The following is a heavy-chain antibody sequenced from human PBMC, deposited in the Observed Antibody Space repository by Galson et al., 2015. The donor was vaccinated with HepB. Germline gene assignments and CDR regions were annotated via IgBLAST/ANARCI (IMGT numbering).Heavy chain of an antibody. V-gene: IGHV3-66*01. Sequence: SLRLSCAASGFTVSSNHMSWVRQAPGKGLEWVSVIYSGGSTYYADSVKGRFTISRDISKNTLYLQMNSLRAEDTAVYYCAKEGSYGSLDYWGQGTLVTVSS. CDR1: GFTVSSNH. J-gene: IGHJ4*02. CDR3: AKEGSYGSLDY. D-gene: IGHD5-18*01. CDR2: IYSGGST.